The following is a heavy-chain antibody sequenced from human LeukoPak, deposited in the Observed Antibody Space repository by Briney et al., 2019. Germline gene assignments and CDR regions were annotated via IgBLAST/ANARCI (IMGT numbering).Heavy chain of an antibody. J-gene: IGHJ4*02. CDR1: GFTFDDYA. CDR3: ARLTYDYGDY. V-gene: IGHV3-43*02. CDR2: ISGDGGST. D-gene: IGHD2-21*01. Sequence: GGSLRLSCAASGFTFDDYAMHWVRQAPGKGLEWVSLISGDGGSTFYADSVKGRFTISRDNSKNSLYLQMNSLRAEDTAVYYCARLTYDYGDYWGQGTLVTVSS.